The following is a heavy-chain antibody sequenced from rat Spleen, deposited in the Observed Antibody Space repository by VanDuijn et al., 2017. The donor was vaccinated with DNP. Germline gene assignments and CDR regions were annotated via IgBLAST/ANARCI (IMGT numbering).Heavy chain of an antibody. J-gene: IGHJ2*01. V-gene: IGHV3-1*01. CDR1: GYSITSNY. Sequence: EVQLQESGPGLVKPSQSLSLTCSVTGYSITSNYWAWIRKFPGNKMEWMGYISYSGSTSYNPSLKSRISITRDTSNNQFFLHLNSVTTEDTATYYCARSSSILDYFNYWGQGVMVTVSS. CDR3: ARSSSILDYFNY. D-gene: IGHD1-6*01. CDR2: ISYSGST.